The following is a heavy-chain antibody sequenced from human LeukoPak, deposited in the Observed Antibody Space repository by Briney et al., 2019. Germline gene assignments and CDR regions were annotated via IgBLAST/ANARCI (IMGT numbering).Heavy chain of an antibody. CDR1: GGSISSYY. Sequence: SQTLSLTCTVSGGSISSYYWSWIRQPPGKGLEWIGYIYYSGSTNYNPSLKSRVTISVDTSKNQFSLKLSSVTAADTAVYYCARQVVVVVAAIKYNWFDPWGQGTLVTVSS. V-gene: IGHV4-59*08. J-gene: IGHJ5*02. D-gene: IGHD2-15*01. CDR2: IYYSGST. CDR3: ARQVVVVVAAIKYNWFDP.